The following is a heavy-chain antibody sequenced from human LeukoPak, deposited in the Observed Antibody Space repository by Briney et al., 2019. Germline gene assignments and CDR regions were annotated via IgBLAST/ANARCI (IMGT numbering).Heavy chain of an antibody. V-gene: IGHV3-20*04. J-gene: IGHJ6*03. CDR2: INWNGGST. Sequence: PGGSLRLSCAASGFTFDDYGMSWVRQAPGKGLEWVSGINWNGGSTGYADSVKGRFTISRDNAKNSLYLQMNSLRAEDTALYYCARDRPLIVVVPAAMDYYSYMDVWGKGTTVTVSS. D-gene: IGHD2-2*01. CDR1: GFTFDDYG. CDR3: ARDRPLIVVVPAAMDYYSYMDV.